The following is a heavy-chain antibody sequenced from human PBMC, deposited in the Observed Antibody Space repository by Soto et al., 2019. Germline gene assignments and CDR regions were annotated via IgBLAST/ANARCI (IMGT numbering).Heavy chain of an antibody. D-gene: IGHD6-6*01. J-gene: IGHJ2*01. V-gene: IGHV3-30*18. CDR2: ISYDGSNK. CDR1: GFTFSSYG. Sequence: QVQLVESGGGVVQPGRSLRLSCAASGFTFSSYGMHWVRQAPGKGLEWVAVISYDGSNKYYADSVKGRFTISRDNSKNTLYLQMNSLRAEDTAVYYCANRRIAARLIYWYFDLWGRGTLVTVSS. CDR3: ANRRIAARLIYWYFDL.